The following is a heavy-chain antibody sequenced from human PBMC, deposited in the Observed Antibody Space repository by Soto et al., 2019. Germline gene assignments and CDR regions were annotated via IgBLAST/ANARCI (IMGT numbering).Heavy chain of an antibody. CDR2: ISSSSSTI. CDR3: ARPGAGDGYNHYYYGMDV. V-gene: IGHV3-48*02. J-gene: IGHJ6*02. CDR1: GFTFSSYS. Sequence: PGGSLRLSCAASGFTFSSYSMNLVRQAPGKGLEWVSYISSSSSTIYYADSVKGRFTISRDNAKNSLYLQMNSLRDEDTAVYYCARPGAGDGYNHYYYGMDVWGQGTTVTVSS. D-gene: IGHD5-12*01.